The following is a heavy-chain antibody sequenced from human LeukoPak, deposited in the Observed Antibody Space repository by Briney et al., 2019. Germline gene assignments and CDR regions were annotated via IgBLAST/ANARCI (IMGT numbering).Heavy chain of an antibody. D-gene: IGHD2-2*01. Sequence: GGSLRLSCAASGFTFSSYGMHWVRQAPGKGLEWVAVILYDRRYKYYADSVKGQFTISRDNSKNTLYLQMNSLRAEDTAVYYCASGCSSTSCYGGFDYWGQGTLVTLST. J-gene: IGHJ4*02. V-gene: IGHV3-33*01. CDR2: ILYDRRYK. CDR1: GFTFSSYG. CDR3: ASGCSSTSCYGGFDY.